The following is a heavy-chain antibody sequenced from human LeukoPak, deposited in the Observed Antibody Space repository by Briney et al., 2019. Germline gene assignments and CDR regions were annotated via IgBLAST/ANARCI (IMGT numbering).Heavy chain of an antibody. CDR3: ASPRRGGYYYVFDFDY. D-gene: IGHD3-22*01. J-gene: IGHJ4*02. Sequence: GGSLRLSCAASGFTFSSYWMSWFRQAPGKGLEWVANIKQDGSEKYYVDSVKGRFTISRDNAKNSLYLQMNSLRAEDTAVYYCASPRRGGYYYVFDFDYWGQGTLVTVSS. V-gene: IGHV3-7*01. CDR1: GFTFSSYW. CDR2: IKQDGSEK.